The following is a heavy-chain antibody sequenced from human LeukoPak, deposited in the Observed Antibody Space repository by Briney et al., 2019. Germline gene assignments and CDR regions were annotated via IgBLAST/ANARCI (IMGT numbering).Heavy chain of an antibody. D-gene: IGHD6-19*01. CDR2: ISWNSGSI. CDR3: AKGSYSSGWTGWFDP. V-gene: IGHV3-9*03. J-gene: IGHJ5*02. CDR1: GFTFDDYA. Sequence: PGGSLRLSCAASGFTFDDYAMHWVRQAPGKGLEWVSGISWNSGSIGYADSVKGRFTISRDNAKNSLYLQMNSLRAEDMALYYCAKGSYSSGWTGWFDPWGQGTLVTVSS.